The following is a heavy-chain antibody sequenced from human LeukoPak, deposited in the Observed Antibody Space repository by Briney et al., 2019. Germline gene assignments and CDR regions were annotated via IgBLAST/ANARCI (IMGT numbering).Heavy chain of an antibody. CDR1: GFAFSRYA. Sequence: GGSLRLSCAASGFAFSRYAMTWVRQAPGNGLEWVSAISGSGGSTYYADSVKGRFTISRDNSKNTLYLQMNSLRAEDTAVYYCAKYSTGATARFGYWGQGTLVTVSS. CDR3: AKYSTGATARFGY. J-gene: IGHJ4*02. V-gene: IGHV3-23*01. D-gene: IGHD1-26*01. CDR2: ISGSGGST.